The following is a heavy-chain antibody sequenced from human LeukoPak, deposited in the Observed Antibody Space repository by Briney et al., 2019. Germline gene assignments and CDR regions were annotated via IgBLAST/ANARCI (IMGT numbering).Heavy chain of an antibody. Sequence: GGSLRLSCAPSGFPFSSYAMNWVRQAPGKGLEWVSVISGSGGSTYYVDSVKGRFTISRDNSKNTLYPQMNSLRAEDTAVYYCAKDRGYDSSGYGIDYWGQGTLVTVSS. CDR3: AKDRGYDSSGYGIDY. V-gene: IGHV3-23*01. D-gene: IGHD3-22*01. J-gene: IGHJ4*02. CDR1: GFPFSSYA. CDR2: ISGSGGST.